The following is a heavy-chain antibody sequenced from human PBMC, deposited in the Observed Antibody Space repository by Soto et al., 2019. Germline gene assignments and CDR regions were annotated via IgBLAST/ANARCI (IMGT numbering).Heavy chain of an antibody. V-gene: IGHV4-59*01. D-gene: IGHD1-1*01. CDR2: IYYSGST. Sequence: QVQLQESGPGLVKPSETLSLTCTVSGGSISSYYWSWIRQPPGKGLEWIGYIYYSGSTNYNPSLKXPXTXSXXTSKNPFSLKLSSVTAADTAVYYCAREGTTVDSYYYYGMDVWGQGTTVTVSS. J-gene: IGHJ6*02. CDR3: AREGTTVDSYYYYGMDV. CDR1: GGSISSYY.